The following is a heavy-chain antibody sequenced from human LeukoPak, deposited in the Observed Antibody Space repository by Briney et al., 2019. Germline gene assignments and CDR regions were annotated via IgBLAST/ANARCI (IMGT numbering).Heavy chain of an antibody. Sequence: ASVKVSCKASGYTFTSYGISWVRQAPGQGLEWMGWISAYNGNTNYAQKLQGRVTMTTDTSTSTAYMELRSLRSDDTAVYYCARPNRPGIAAAGAPDYWGRGALVTVSS. D-gene: IGHD6-13*01. CDR1: GYTFTSYG. CDR2: ISAYNGNT. J-gene: IGHJ4*02. V-gene: IGHV1-18*01. CDR3: ARPNRPGIAAAGAPDY.